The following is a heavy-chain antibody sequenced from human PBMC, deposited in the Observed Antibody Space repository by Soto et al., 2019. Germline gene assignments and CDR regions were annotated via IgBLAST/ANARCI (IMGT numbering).Heavy chain of an antibody. V-gene: IGHV1-24*01. J-gene: IGHJ4*02. D-gene: IGHD3-10*01. CDR2: FNPEQGET. CDR1: GYTLSELS. Sequence: ASVKVSCKVSGYTLSELSMYWVRQAPGKGLEWMGGFNPEQGETIYAQKFQGRVTMSEDTSTDTAYMGLSSLRSDDTAIYYCATHEREYYGSGDRDYWGQGTLVTVSS. CDR3: ATHEREYYGSGDRDY.